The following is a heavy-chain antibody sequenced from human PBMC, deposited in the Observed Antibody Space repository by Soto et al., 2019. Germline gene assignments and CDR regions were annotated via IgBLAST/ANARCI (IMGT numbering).Heavy chain of an antibody. CDR2: ISGPSTDI. CDR3: VRGARVAAV. V-gene: IGHV3-11*06. J-gene: IGHJ3*01. D-gene: IGHD6-19*01. Sequence: GGSLRLSCVDSGFTFSDHYMNWIRRTPGKGLEWISYISGPSTDIKYADSLKGRFTISRDKSKNSLYLQMDSLRVEDTAVYYCVRGARVAAVWGQGTMVTVSS. CDR1: GFTFSDHY.